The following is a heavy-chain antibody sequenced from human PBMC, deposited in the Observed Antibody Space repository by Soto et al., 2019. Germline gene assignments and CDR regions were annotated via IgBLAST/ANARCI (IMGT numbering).Heavy chain of an antibody. D-gene: IGHD5-12*01. CDR3: AKGSIEYSASVEN. Sequence: DVQLLESGGGLVQPGGSLRLSCAASGFSFSSYAMVWVRQAPGKGLEWVAVISARGGSSYFADSVKGRFTPSRDNSKNVLSLEMNSLRAEDTAIFFCAKGSIEYSASVENWGQGTLVVVSS. CDR2: ISARGGSS. J-gene: IGHJ4*02. CDR1: GFSFSSYA. V-gene: IGHV3-23*01.